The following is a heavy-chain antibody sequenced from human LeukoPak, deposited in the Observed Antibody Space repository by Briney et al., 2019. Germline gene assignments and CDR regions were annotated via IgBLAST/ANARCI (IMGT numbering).Heavy chain of an antibody. CDR3: AKAPITYCSGGSCLAIFEY. V-gene: IGHV3-23*01. CDR2: IRGSGGST. CDR1: GFTFSSYA. Sequence: PGGCLRLSCAASGFTFSSYALSWVRQARGQGLEWVSAIRGSGGSTYYADSVKGRFTISRDNSKNTLYLQMSSLRAEDTAVYYCAKAPITYCSGGSCLAIFEYWGQGTLVTVSS. J-gene: IGHJ4*02. D-gene: IGHD2-15*01.